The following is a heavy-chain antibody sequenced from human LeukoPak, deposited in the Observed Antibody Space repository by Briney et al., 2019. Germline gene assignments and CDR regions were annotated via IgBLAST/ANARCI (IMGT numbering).Heavy chain of an antibody. D-gene: IGHD6-6*01. CDR2: INHSGST. CDR3: AREISPADSSSAFDC. V-gene: IGHV4-34*01. CDR1: GGSFSGYY. Sequence: PSETLSLTCAVYGGSFSGYYWTWIRQPPGKGLEWIGEINHSGSTNYNPSLKSRVTISVDTSKNQFSLKLSSVTAADTAVYYCAREISPADSSSAFDCWGQGTLATVSS. J-gene: IGHJ4*02.